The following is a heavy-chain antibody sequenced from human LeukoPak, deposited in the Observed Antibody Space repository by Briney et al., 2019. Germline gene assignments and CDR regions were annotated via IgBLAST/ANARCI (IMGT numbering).Heavy chain of an antibody. CDR1: GGSFSGYY. CDR2: INHSGST. J-gene: IGHJ4*02. Sequence: SETLSLTCAVYGGSFSGYYWSWIRQPPGKGLEWIGEINHSGSTNYNPSLKCRVTISVDTSKNQFSLKLSSVTAADTAVYYCARERESYSSGWYWGYFDYWGQGTLVTVSS. V-gene: IGHV4-34*01. CDR3: ARERESYSSGWYWGYFDY. D-gene: IGHD6-19*01.